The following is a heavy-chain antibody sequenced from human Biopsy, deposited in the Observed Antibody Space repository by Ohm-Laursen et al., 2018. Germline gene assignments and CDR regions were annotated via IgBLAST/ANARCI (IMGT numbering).Heavy chain of an antibody. CDR2: ISHSGST. Sequence: SQTLSLTCTVSGASISSAAYHWGWIRQLPGKGLEWIGYISHSGSTSYNPSLRSLVTISTDTSTNQFSLKVRSVTAADTAMYYCAGATSGTSLYDPWGQGILVTVSS. CDR1: GASISSAAYH. CDR3: AGATSGTSLYDP. D-gene: IGHD6-13*01. V-gene: IGHV4-31*01. J-gene: IGHJ5*02.